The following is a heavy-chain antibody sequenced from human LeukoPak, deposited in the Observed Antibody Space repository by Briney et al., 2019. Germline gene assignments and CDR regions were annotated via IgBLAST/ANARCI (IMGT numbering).Heavy chain of an antibody. D-gene: IGHD6-13*01. CDR2: ISAYNGNT. Sequence: GASVKVSCKASGYTLTSYDINWVRQATGQGLEWMGWISAYNGNTNYAQKLQGRVTMTTDTSTSTAYMELRSLRSDDTAVYYCARVPPQSSSWYDYYYYGMDVWGQGTTVTVSS. CDR3: ARVPPQSSSWYDYYYYGMDV. CDR1: GYTLTSYD. V-gene: IGHV1-18*01. J-gene: IGHJ6*02.